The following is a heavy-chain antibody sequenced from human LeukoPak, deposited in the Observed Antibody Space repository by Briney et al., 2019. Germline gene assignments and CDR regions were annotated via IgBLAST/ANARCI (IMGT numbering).Heavy chain of an antibody. Sequence: ASVKVSCKASGYTFTGYYMHWVRQAPGQGLEWMGWINPNSGGTNYAQKFQGRVTMTRDTSISTAYMELSRLRSDDTAVYYCARRKYGGHPGPDAFDIWGQGTMVTVSS. CDR3: ARRKYGGHPGPDAFDI. CDR1: GYTFTGYY. D-gene: IGHD4-23*01. CDR2: INPNSGGT. J-gene: IGHJ3*02. V-gene: IGHV1-2*02.